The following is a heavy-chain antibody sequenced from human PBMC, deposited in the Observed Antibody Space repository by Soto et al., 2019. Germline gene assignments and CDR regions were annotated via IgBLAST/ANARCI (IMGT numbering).Heavy chain of an antibody. CDR1: GGSFSGYY. D-gene: IGHD1-1*01. CDR2: INHSGST. Sequence: QVQLQQWGAGLLKPSETLSLTCAVYGGSFSGYYWSWIRQPPGKGLEWIGEINHSGSTNYNPSLKSRVTISVDTSKNQCSLKLSSVTAADTAVYYCARGRRGYKTGTTGGWFDPWGQGTLVTVSS. CDR3: ARGRRGYKTGTTGGWFDP. J-gene: IGHJ5*02. V-gene: IGHV4-34*01.